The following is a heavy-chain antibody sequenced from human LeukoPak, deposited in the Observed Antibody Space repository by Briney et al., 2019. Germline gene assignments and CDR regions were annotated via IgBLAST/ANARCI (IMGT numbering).Heavy chain of an antibody. CDR3: AKMGWYYDSSGYYFDY. D-gene: IGHD3-22*01. Sequence: GGSLRLSCAASGFTFSSYGMHWVRQAPGKGLGWVAFIRYDGSIKYYADSVKGRFTISRDNSKNTLYLQMNSLRAEDTAVYYCAKMGWYYDSSGYYFDYWGQGTLVTVSS. J-gene: IGHJ4*02. V-gene: IGHV3-30*02. CDR1: GFTFSSYG. CDR2: IRYDGSIK.